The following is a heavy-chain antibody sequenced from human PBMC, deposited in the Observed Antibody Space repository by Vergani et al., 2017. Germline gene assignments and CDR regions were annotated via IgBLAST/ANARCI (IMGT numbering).Heavy chain of an antibody. J-gene: IGHJ6*03. D-gene: IGHD4-23*01. CDR2: IIPIFGTA. CDR1: GGTFSSYA. Sequence: QVQLVQSGAEVKKPGSSVKLSCKASGGTFSSYAISWVRQAPGQGLEVMGRIIPIFGTANYAQKFQGRVTITADESTTTAYMELSSLRSEDTAVYYCASVVSYYYYMDVWGKGTTVTVSS. V-gene: IGHV1-69*15. CDR3: ASVVSYYYYMDV.